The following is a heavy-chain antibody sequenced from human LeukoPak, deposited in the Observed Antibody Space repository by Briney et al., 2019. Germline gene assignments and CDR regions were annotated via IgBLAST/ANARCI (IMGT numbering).Heavy chain of an antibody. J-gene: IGHJ6*03. Sequence: ASVKVSCKASGYTFTAYYIHWVRQAPGQGLEWMGWINPNSGGTNYAQKFQGRVTMTRDTSISTAYMELSRLRSDDTAVYYCARDPDTTGTTWARWYYYYMDVWGKGTTVTVSS. V-gene: IGHV1-2*02. CDR3: ARDPDTTGTTWARWYYYYMDV. CDR1: GYTFTAYY. D-gene: IGHD1-1*01. CDR2: INPNSGGT.